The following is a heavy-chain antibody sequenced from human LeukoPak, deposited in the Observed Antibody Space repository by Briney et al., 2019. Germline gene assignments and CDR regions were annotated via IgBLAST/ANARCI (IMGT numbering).Heavy chain of an antibody. CDR3: ARALNGYFYAFDS. D-gene: IGHD2/OR15-2a*01. CDR1: GGSISSGEYY. Sequence: SQTLSLTCTVSGGSISSGEYYWSWIRQPPGKGLEWIGYFSYTGSTYYNPSVKSRVSIPVDTSKNQFSLKLTSVTAADTAVYYCARALNGYFYAFDSWGQGTLVTVSS. CDR2: FSYTGST. V-gene: IGHV4-30-4*01. J-gene: IGHJ4*02.